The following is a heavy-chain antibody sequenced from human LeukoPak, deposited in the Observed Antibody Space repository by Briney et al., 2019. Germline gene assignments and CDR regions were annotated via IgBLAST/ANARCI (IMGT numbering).Heavy chain of an antibody. J-gene: IGHJ3*02. D-gene: IGHD6-6*01. CDR3: ARQYSSSSGAFDI. CDR1: GFTFSSYS. V-gene: IGHV3-30*03. Sequence: GGSLRLSCAASGFTFSSYSMNWVRQAPGKGLEWVAVISYDGSNKYYADSVKGRFTISRDNSKNTLYLQMNSLRAEDTAVHYCARQYSSSSGAFDIWGQGTMVTASS. CDR2: ISYDGSNK.